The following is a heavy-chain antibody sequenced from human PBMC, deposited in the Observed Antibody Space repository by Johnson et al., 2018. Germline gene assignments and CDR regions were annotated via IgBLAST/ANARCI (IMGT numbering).Heavy chain of an antibody. J-gene: IGHJ6*02. D-gene: IGHD6-13*01. CDR2: ISGSGGST. CDR1: GFTFSSYA. CDR3: AILPAAAGGYYSGMDV. V-gene: IGHV3-23*04. Sequence: VQLVESGGGLVQPGGSLRLSCAASGFTFSSYAMSWVRQAPGKGLEWVSAISGSGGSTYYADSVKGRFTISSDNSKNTLYLQMNNLRAEDTAVYYCAILPAAAGGYYSGMDVWGQGTTVTVSS.